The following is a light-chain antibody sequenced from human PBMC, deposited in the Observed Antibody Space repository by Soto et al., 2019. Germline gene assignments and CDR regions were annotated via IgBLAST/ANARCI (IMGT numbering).Light chain of an antibody. V-gene: IGKV1-39*01. CDR2: GAS. CDR1: QTISTY. J-gene: IGKJ1*01. Sequence: IHLTQSPSSLSASVGDRVTITCRASQTISTYLNWYQQKPGKAPKLLIYGASSLQSGVPSRFSGSGSGTDFTLTISSLQPEDFGTYYCQQSFSTPRTFGQGTKVDIK. CDR3: QQSFSTPRT.